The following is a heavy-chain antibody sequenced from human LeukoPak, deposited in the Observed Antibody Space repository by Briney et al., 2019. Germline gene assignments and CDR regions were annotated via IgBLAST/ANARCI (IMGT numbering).Heavy chain of an antibody. CDR1: GYTFTSYD. CDR3: ARGRGRELLLSSWFDP. D-gene: IGHD1-26*01. J-gene: IGHJ5*02. Sequence: GASVTVSCKASGYTFTSYDINWVRQATGQGLEWMGWMNPNSGNTGYAQKFQGRVTMTRNTSISTAHMELSSLRSEDTAVYYCARGRGRELLLSSWFDPWGQGTLVTVSS. CDR2: MNPNSGNT. V-gene: IGHV1-8*01.